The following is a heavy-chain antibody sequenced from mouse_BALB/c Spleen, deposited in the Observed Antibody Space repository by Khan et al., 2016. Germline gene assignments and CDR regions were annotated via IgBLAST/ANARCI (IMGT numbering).Heavy chain of an antibody. V-gene: IGHV5-17*02. CDR2: ISSGSSTT. CDR3: ASGDY. Sequence: EVELVESGGGLVQPGGSRKLSCAASGFTFSRFGMHWVRQAPEKGLEWVAYISSGSSTTYYADTLKGRFTISRDNPKNALFLQLTSLRSEDTAMYYCASGDYWGQGTTLTVSS. J-gene: IGHJ2*01. CDR1: GFTFSRFG.